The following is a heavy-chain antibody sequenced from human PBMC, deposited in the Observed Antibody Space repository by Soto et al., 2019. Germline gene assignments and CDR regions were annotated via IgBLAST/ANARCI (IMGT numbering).Heavy chain of an antibody. J-gene: IGHJ4*02. CDR2: ISSSGIT. CDR3: LRSHGGY. Sequence: QVYLQESGPGLVKTSETLSLTCSVSGGSVSSGPYQWNWIRQHAGKGLEWIGHISSSGITHYTPSLQSRVTMSIDTSRNQFSLRLTAVTAADTGVYFCLRSHGGYWGQGIQVAVSS. V-gene: IGHV4-61*01. CDR1: GGSVSSGPYQ. D-gene: IGHD2-15*01.